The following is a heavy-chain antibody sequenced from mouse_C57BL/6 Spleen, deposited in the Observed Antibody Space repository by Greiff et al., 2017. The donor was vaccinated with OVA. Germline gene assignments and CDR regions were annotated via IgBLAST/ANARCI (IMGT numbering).Heavy chain of an antibody. D-gene: IGHD2-4*01. CDR1: GYTFTSYW. CDR2: IDPSDSET. Sequence: QVQLQQSGAELVRPGSSVKLSCKASGYTFTSYWMHWVKQRPIQGLEWIGNIDPSDSETHYNQKFKDKATLTVDKSSSTAYMQLSSLTSEDSAVYYCARVYYDYDRDAMDYWGQGTSVTVSS. V-gene: IGHV1-52*01. CDR3: ARVYYDYDRDAMDY. J-gene: IGHJ4*01.